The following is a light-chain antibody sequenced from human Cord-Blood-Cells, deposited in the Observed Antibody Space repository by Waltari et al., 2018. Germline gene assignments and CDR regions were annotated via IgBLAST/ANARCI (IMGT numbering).Light chain of an antibody. J-gene: IGKJ1*01. CDR2: KAS. CDR1: QSISSW. Sequence: DIQMTQSPSTLSASVGDRVTITCRASQSISSWLAWYQQKPGKATKLLVYKASSLESGVPSRFSGSGPGTEFTLTISSLQPDDFATYHCQQYNSYSTFGQGTKVEIK. V-gene: IGKV1-5*03. CDR3: QQYNSYST.